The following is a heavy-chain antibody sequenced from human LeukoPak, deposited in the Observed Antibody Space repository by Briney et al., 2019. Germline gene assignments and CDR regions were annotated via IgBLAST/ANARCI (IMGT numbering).Heavy chain of an antibody. D-gene: IGHD2-15*01. J-gene: IGHJ4*02. Sequence: SQTLSLTCAISGDSVSSNSAAWNWIRQSPSRGLEWLGRTYYRSKWYNDYAVSVKSRITINPDTSKNQFSLQLNSVTPEDTAVYYCARDAWEYCSGGSCYPFDYWGQGTLVTVSS. CDR3: ARDAWEYCSGGSCYPFDY. V-gene: IGHV6-1*01. CDR2: TYYRSKWYN. CDR1: GDSVSSNSAA.